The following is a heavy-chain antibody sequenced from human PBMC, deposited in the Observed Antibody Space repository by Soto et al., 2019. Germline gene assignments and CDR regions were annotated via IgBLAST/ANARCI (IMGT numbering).Heavy chain of an antibody. CDR1: GFTFSNYA. CDR3: AKVGSFYVPRSPFDS. D-gene: IGHD1-26*01. V-gene: IGHV3-23*01. J-gene: IGHJ4*02. CDR2: ISGNSGFT. Sequence: PGGSLRLSCAASGFTFSNYAMNWVRQAPGKGLEWVSGISGNSGFTYYTDSVKGRFTISRDNSKNTLFLQMNALRDEDTAIYYCAKVGSFYVPRSPFDSWGRGXVVTVYS.